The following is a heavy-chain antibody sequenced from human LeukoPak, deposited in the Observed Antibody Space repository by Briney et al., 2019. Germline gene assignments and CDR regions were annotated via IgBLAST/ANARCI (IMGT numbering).Heavy chain of an antibody. CDR1: GFTVSTNY. CDR3: ARAGYCSSTSCYREDWFDP. V-gene: IGHV3-66*01. Sequence: PGGSLRLSCAASGFTVSTNYMSWVRQAPGKGLEWVSLIYSGGGTYYADSVKGRFTISRDNAKNSLYLQMNSLRAEDTAVYYCARAGYCSSTSCYREDWFDPWGQGTLVTVSS. D-gene: IGHD2-2*02. CDR2: IYSGGGT. J-gene: IGHJ5*02.